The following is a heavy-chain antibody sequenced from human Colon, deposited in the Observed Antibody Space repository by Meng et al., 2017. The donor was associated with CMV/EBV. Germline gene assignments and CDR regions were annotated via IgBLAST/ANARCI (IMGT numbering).Heavy chain of an antibody. CDR2: IYSGGSN. CDR3: ARGCGLTSCNPSYYALDV. V-gene: IGHV4-59*01. Sequence: SETLSLTCTVSNGSLGSFYWAWVRQPPGEGLEWIGYIYSGGSNNYNPSLESRITMSVDTSKTQFSLNLDSLTAADTAVYFCARGCGLTSCNPSYYALDVWGRGIMVTVSS. CDR1: NGSLGSFY. J-gene: IGHJ6*02. D-gene: IGHD3-16*01.